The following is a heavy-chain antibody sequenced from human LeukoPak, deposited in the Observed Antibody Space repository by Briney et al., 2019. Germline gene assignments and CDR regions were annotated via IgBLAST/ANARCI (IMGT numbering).Heavy chain of an antibody. CDR2: IYYSGST. V-gene: IGHV4-39*01. D-gene: IGHD3-22*01. CDR1: GGSISSSSYY. Sequence: SQTLSLTCTVSGGSISSSSYYWGWIRQPPGKGLEWIGSIYYSGSTYCNPSLKSRVTISVDTSKNQFSLKLSSVTAADTAVYYCASSGYYYDSSRFFDYWGQGTLVTVSS. J-gene: IGHJ4*02. CDR3: ASSGYYYDSSRFFDY.